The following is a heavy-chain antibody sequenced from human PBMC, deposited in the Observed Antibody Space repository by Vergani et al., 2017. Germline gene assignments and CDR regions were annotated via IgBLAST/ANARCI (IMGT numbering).Heavy chain of an antibody. J-gene: IGHJ4*02. V-gene: IGHV1-69*02. CDR3: ASGGSXYDSSGYSERPVDC. Sequence: QVQLVQSGAEVKKPGSSVKVSCKASGGTFSSYTISWVRQAPGQGHEWMGRIIPILGIANYAQKFQGRVTITADKSTSTAYMELSSLRSEDTAVYYCASGGSXYDSSGYSERPVDCWGQGTLVTVSS. CDR2: IIPILGIA. CDR1: GGTFSSYT. D-gene: IGHD3-22*01.